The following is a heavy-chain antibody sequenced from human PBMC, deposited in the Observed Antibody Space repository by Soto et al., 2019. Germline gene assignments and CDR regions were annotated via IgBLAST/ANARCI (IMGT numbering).Heavy chain of an antibody. V-gene: IGHV5-51*01. CDR1: GYNFTGYW. CDR2: IYPSDSDT. J-gene: IGHJ4*02. D-gene: IGHD3-3*01. CDR3: ARGGVSTRTFDY. Sequence: GESLKISCKGSGYNFTGYWIAWVRQMPGKGLELMGIIYPSDSDTRYRPSFQGQVTISADKSISSAYLQWSSLRASDTAMYYCARGGVSTRTFDYWGQGTPVTVSS.